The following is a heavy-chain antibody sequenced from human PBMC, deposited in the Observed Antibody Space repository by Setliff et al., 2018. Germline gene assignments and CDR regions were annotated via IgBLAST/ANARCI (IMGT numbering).Heavy chain of an antibody. CDR1: GGSISSSSYY. V-gene: IGHV4-39*02. J-gene: IGHJ4*02. Sequence: PSETLSLTCTVSGGSISSSSYYWGWIRQPPGKGLEWIGSIHYSGGSYHNPSLKSRVTISVDTSNNHFSLKLSSVTAADTAVYYCATGQWGQGTLVTVSS. CDR3: ATGQ. CDR2: IHYSGGS.